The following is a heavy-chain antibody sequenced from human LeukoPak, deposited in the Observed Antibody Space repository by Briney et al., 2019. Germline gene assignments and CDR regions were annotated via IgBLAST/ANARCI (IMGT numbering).Heavy chain of an antibody. J-gene: IGHJ5*02. D-gene: IGHD5-18*01. CDR3: ARGGAYVDTAINWFDP. V-gene: IGHV4-59*01. CDR1: GGSISSYY. Sequence: PSETLSLTCTVSGGSISSYYWSWIRQPPGKGLEWIGYIYYSGSTNYNPSLQSRVTISVDTSKNQFSLKLSSVTAADTAVYYCARGGAYVDTAINWFDPWGQGTLVTVSS. CDR2: IYYSGST.